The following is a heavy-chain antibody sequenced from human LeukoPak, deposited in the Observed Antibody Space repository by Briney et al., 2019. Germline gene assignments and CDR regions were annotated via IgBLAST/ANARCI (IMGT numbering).Heavy chain of an antibody. J-gene: IGHJ3*02. CDR2: IRYDGSNK. V-gene: IGHV3-30*02. Sequence: GSLRLSCAASGFTFSSYGMHWVRQAPGKGLEWVAFIRYDGSNKYYADSVKGRFTISRDNSKNTLYLQMNSLRAEDTAVYYCAKDNRGYYGSGSTYPGAFDIWGQGTMVTVSS. CDR1: GFTFSSYG. D-gene: IGHD3-10*01. CDR3: AKDNRGYYGSGSTYPGAFDI.